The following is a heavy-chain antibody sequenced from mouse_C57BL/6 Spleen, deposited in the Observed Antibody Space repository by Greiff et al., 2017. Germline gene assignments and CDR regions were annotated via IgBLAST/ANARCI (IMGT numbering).Heavy chain of an antibody. CDR1: GYTFTDYY. J-gene: IGHJ4*01. CDR3: ARQALHYYGSSPSYAMDY. V-gene: IGHV1-19*01. D-gene: IGHD1-1*01. CDR2: INPYNGGT. Sequence: EVQLQQSGPVLVKPGASVKMSCKASGYTFTDYYMNWVKQSHGKSLEWIGVINPYNGGTSYNQKFKGKATLTVDKSSSTSYMELNSLTSEDSAVYYCARQALHYYGSSPSYAMDYWGQGTSVTVSS.